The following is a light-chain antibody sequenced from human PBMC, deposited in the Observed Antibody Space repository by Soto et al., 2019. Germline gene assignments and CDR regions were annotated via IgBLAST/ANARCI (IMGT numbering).Light chain of an antibody. J-gene: IGKJ5*01. Sequence: EIVLTQSPATLSLSPGERATLSCRASQSVSRYLAWYQQKPCQAPRLLIYDASNRATGIPARFSGSGSGTDFTLTISSLEPEDFAVYYCQQRSNWPPITFGQGTRREIK. V-gene: IGKV3-11*01. CDR3: QQRSNWPPIT. CDR2: DAS. CDR1: QSVSRY.